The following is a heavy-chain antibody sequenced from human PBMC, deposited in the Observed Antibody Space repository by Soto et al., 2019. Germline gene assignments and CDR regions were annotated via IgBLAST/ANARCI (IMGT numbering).Heavy chain of an antibody. CDR1: GDSVSSNSAA. Sequence: PSQTLSLTCAISGDSVSSNSAAWNWIRQSPSRGLEWLGRTYYRSKWYNDYAVSVKSRITINPDTSKNQFSLQLTSVTPEDTAVYYCARVSYYDFWSGSRYGMDVWGQGTTVTVSS. J-gene: IGHJ6*02. D-gene: IGHD3-3*01. CDR3: ARVSYYDFWSGSRYGMDV. V-gene: IGHV6-1*01. CDR2: TYYRSKWYN.